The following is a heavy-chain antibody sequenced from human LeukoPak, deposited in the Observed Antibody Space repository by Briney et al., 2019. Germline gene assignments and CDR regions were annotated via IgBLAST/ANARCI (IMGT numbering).Heavy chain of an antibody. CDR3: ARAGGPFDI. CDR2: IYYSGST. CDR1: GGSISSSSYY. Sequence: PSETLSLTCTVSGGSISSSSYYWGWIRQPPGKGLEWIGSIYYSGSTYYNPSLKSRVTISVDTSKNQFSLKLSSVTAADTAIYYCARAGGPFDIWGQGTMVTVSS. V-gene: IGHV4-39*07. D-gene: IGHD3-10*01. J-gene: IGHJ3*02.